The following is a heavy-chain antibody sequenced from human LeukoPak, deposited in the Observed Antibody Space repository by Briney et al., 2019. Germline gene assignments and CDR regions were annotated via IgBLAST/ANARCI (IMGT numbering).Heavy chain of an antibody. CDR3: ARDQREFPRYYYGMDV. CDR1: GFTFSRYW. J-gene: IGHJ6*02. V-gene: IGHV3-33*08. CDR2: IWYDGSNK. Sequence: PGGSLRLSCAASGFTFSRYWMHWVRQAPGKGLEWVAVIWYDGSNKYYADSVKGRFTISRDNSKNTLYLQMNSLRAEDTAVYYCARDQREFPRYYYGMDVWGQGTTVTVSS.